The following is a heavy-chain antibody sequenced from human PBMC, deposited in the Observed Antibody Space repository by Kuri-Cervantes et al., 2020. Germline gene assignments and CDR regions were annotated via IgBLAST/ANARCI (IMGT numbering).Heavy chain of an antibody. J-gene: IGHJ3*02. Sequence: GESLKISCAASGFTFRSYAMHWVRQAPGKGLEWVAVISYDGSNKYYADSVKGRFTISRDNSKNTLYLQMNSLRAEDTAVYYCARGPAPSVDYDFWSGYYTSAFDIWGQGTMVTVSS. CDR3: ARGPAPSVDYDFWSGYYTSAFDI. CDR2: ISYDGSNK. V-gene: IGHV3-30-3*01. D-gene: IGHD3-3*01. CDR1: GFTFRSYA.